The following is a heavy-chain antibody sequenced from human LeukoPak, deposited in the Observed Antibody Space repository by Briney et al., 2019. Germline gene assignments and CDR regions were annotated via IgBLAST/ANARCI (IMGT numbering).Heavy chain of an antibody. CDR3: ARAREKYYDILTGYYTFDY. V-gene: IGHV3-23*01. D-gene: IGHD3-9*01. CDR2: ISGSGGRI. J-gene: IGHJ4*02. Sequence: GGSLRLSCAASGFTFNSYSMTWVRQAPGKGLEWVSSISGSGGRIDYADSVKGRFTISRDNSKNTLYLQMNSLTAEDTAVYYCARAREKYYDILTGYYTFDYWGQGTRVTVTS. CDR1: GFTFNSYS.